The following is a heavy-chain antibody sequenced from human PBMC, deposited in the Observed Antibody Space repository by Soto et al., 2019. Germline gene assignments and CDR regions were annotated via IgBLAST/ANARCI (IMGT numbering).Heavy chain of an antibody. V-gene: IGHV1-69*13. Sequence: ASVKVSCKASGGTFSSYAISWVRQAPGQGLEWMGGIIPIFGTANYAQKFQGRVTITADESTSTAYMELSSLRSEDTAVYYCATRYGMTTVPPNAVGDLVYYYYGMDVWGQGTTVTVSS. D-gene: IGHD4-4*01. J-gene: IGHJ6*02. CDR1: GGTFSSYA. CDR3: ATRYGMTTVPPNAVGDLVYYYYGMDV. CDR2: IIPIFGTA.